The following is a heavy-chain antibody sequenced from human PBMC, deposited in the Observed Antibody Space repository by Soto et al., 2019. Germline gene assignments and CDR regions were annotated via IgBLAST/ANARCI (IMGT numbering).Heavy chain of an antibody. V-gene: IGHV4-4*07. D-gene: IGHD5-12*01. CDR2: IYTSGRT. J-gene: IGHJ4*02. CDR3: ARSGNSGYSPHDS. Sequence: AGTLSLTCTVSGGSISRYDRSWVRQPAGKGLEWIGRIYTSGRTNYNPSLKRRGTMSVDTSKNQFSLKVTSVTAADTAVDYCARSGNSGYSPHDSWGRGTLVTVSS. CDR1: GGSISRYD.